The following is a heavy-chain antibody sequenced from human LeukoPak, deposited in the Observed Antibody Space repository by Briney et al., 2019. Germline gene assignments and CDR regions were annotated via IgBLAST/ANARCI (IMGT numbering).Heavy chain of an antibody. CDR2: ISSSGSTI. D-gene: IGHD3-22*01. CDR1: GFTLSSYE. V-gene: IGHV3-48*03. Sequence: GGSLRLSCAASGFTLSSYEMNWVRQAPGKGLEWVSYISSSGSTIYYADSVKGRFTIYRDNAKNSLYLLMNSLRAEDTAVYYCARDRKYYDSSGYDYWGQGTLVTVSS. J-gene: IGHJ4*02. CDR3: ARDRKYYDSSGYDY.